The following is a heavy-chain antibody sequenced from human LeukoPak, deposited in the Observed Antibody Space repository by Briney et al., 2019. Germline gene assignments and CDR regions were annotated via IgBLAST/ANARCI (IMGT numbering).Heavy chain of an antibody. D-gene: IGHD3-16*02. CDR1: GYTFTSYG. CDR2: INAYNGNT. CDR3: ARDPIMITFEGVIIRARGFDY. Sequence: ASVKVSCKASGYTFTSYGISWVRQAPGQGLEWMGWINAYNGNTNYAQKLQGRVTMTTDTSTSTAYMELRSLRSDDTAVYYCARDPIMITFEGVIIRARGFDYWGQGTLVTVSS. V-gene: IGHV1-18*01. J-gene: IGHJ4*02.